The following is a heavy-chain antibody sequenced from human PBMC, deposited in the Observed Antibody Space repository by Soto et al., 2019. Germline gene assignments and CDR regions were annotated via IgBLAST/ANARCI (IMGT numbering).Heavy chain of an antibody. CDR2: ISGSGGST. CDR3: AKDYWVAGHHLAVYYGMDV. CDR1: GFTFSSYA. V-gene: IGHV3-23*01. Sequence: EVQLLESGGGLVQPGGSLRLSCAASGFTFSSYAMSWVRQAPGKGLEWVSAISGSGGSTYYADSVKGRFTISRDNSKNTLYLQMNSLRAEDTAVYYCAKDYWVAGHHLAVYYGMDVWGQGTTVTVSS. J-gene: IGHJ6*02. D-gene: IGHD6-19*01.